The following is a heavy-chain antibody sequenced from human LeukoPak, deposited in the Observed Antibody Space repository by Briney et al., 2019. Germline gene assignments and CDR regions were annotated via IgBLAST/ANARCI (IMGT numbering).Heavy chain of an antibody. V-gene: IGHV3-23*01. Sequence: GGSLRLSCAASGFTFNNFAMSWVRQTPGKGLEWVAAIRGSGGSTYYADSVKGRFTISRDNSKNTLYVQMKSLRAEDTAVYYCAKDFVVVPGNVNYFDYWGQGTLVTVSS. J-gene: IGHJ4*02. CDR2: IRGSGGST. CDR1: GFTFNNFA. CDR3: AKDFVVVPGNVNYFDY. D-gene: IGHD2-21*02.